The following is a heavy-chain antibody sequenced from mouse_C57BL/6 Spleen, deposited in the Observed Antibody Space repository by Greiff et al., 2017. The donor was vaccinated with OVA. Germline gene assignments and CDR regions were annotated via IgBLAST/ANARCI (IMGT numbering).Heavy chain of an antibody. CDR3: ARNYYGSSYSY. D-gene: IGHD1-1*01. CDR2: ISYDGSN. CDR1: GYSITSGYY. V-gene: IGHV3-6*01. Sequence: EVKLLESGPGLVKPSQSLSLTCSVTGYSITSGYYWNWIRQFPGNKLEWMGYISYDGSNNYNPSLKNRISITRDTSKNQFFLKLNSVTTEDTATYYCARNYYGSSYSYWGQGTTLTVSS. J-gene: IGHJ2*01.